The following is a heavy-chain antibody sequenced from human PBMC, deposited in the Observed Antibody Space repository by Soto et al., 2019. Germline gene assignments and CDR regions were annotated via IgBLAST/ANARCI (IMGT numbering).Heavy chain of an antibody. V-gene: IGHV5-51*01. D-gene: IGHD5-12*01. CDR2: IYPGDSDT. CDR3: ATSPRGRGYDDAFDI. Sequence: GESLKISCKGSGYSFTSYWIGWVRQMPGKGLEWMGIIYPGDSDTRYSPSFQGQVTISADKSISTAYLQWSSLKASDTAMYYCATSPRGRGYDDAFDIWGQGTMVTVSS. CDR1: GYSFTSYW. J-gene: IGHJ3*02.